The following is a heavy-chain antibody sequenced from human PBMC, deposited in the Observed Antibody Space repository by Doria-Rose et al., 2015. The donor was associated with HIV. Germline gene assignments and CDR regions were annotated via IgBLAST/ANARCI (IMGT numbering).Heavy chain of an antibody. Sequence: LQESGAEVKKPGASVKVSCKASGHTFTSHAISWVRQAPGQGLEWMGWISGYNNNTKYAQKFQGRVTMTTETSTSTVYMDLRSLTCDDMAVYYCARQGEGGRAFDIWGQGTEVTVSS. J-gene: IGHJ3*02. CDR3: ARQGEGGRAFDI. CDR1: GHTFTSHA. CDR2: ISGYNNNT. V-gene: IGHV1-18*03. D-gene: IGHD2-15*01.